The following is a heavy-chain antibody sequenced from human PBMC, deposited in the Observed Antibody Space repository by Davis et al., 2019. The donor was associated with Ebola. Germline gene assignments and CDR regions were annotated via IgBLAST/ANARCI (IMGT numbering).Heavy chain of an antibody. CDR3: ASSPYYYGSGGLNWFDP. V-gene: IGHV4-59*08. J-gene: IGHJ5*02. D-gene: IGHD3-10*01. CDR1: GDSISSDY. Sequence: GSLRLSCTVSGDSISSDYWSWIRQSPGKGLEWIGYIYYSGSTNYNPSLKSRVTISVDTSKNQFSLKLSSVTAADTAVYYCASSPYYYGSGGLNWFDPWGQGTLVTVSS. CDR2: IYYSGST.